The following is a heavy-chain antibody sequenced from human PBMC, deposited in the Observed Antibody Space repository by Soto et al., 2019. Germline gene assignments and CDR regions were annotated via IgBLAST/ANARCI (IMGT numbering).Heavy chain of an antibody. CDR2: INHSGST. D-gene: IGHD3-16*02. CDR3: ARGGRYDYVWGSYRSDSDY. Sequence: SETLSLTCAVYGGSFSGYYWSWMRQPPGKGLEWIGEINHSGSTNYNPSLKSRVTISVDTSKDQFSLKLSSVTAADTAVYYCARGGRYDYVWGSYRSDSDYWGQGTLVTVSS. J-gene: IGHJ4*02. CDR1: GGSFSGYY. V-gene: IGHV4-34*01.